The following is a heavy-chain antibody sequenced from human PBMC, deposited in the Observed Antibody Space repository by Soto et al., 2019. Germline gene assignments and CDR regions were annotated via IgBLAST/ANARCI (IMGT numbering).Heavy chain of an antibody. CDR1: GFTFDDYG. CDR2: INWNGGST. D-gene: IGHD1-26*01. V-gene: IGHV3-20*04. CDR3: ASGIVGATTYGMDV. Sequence: EVQLVESGGGVVRPGGSLRLSCAASGFTFDDYGLSWVRQAPGKGLEWVSGINWNGGSTRYADSVKGRFTISRDNAKNPLYLQMNSLSAEDTALYYCASGIVGATTYGMDVWGQGTTVTVSS. J-gene: IGHJ6*02.